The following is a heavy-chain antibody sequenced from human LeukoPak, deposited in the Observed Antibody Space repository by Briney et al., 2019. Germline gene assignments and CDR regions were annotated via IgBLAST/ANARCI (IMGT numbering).Heavy chain of an antibody. CDR2: INHSGST. D-gene: IGHD1-7*01. CDR3: ARGELTWYVDY. Sequence: SETLSLTCAVYGGSFSGYYWSWIRQPPGKGLEWIGEINHSGSTNYNPSLKSRVTISVDTSKNQFSLKLSSVTAADTAVYYCARGELTWYVDYWGRGTLVTVSS. CDR1: GGSFSGYY. V-gene: IGHV4-34*01. J-gene: IGHJ4*02.